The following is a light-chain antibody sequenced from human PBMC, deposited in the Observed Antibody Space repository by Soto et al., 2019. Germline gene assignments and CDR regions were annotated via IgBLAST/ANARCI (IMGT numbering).Light chain of an antibody. CDR2: KAS. CDR1: QTISSW. J-gene: IGKJ1*01. V-gene: IGKV1-5*03. Sequence: DIQITQSPATLSGSVGDRVTITCRASQTISSWLAWYQQKPGKAPKLLIYKASTLKSGVPSRFSGSGSGTEFTLTISSLQPDDFGTYYCQQYNTWPGTFGQGTKVDIK. CDR3: QQYNTWPGT.